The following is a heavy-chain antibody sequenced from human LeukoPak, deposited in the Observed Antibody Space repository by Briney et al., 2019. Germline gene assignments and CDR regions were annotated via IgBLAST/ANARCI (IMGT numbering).Heavy chain of an antibody. V-gene: IGHV3-48*04. J-gene: IGHJ4*02. CDR3: AREFDYGDYIDF. D-gene: IGHD4-17*01. CDR2: ISSGGITI. Sequence: PGGSLRLSCAASGFTFSTYTFNWVRQAPGKGLEWLSYISSGGITIFYADSVKGRFTISRDNAKNSLYLHTNSLKAEDTAVYYCAREFDYGDYIDFWGQGTLVTVSS. CDR1: GFTFSTYT.